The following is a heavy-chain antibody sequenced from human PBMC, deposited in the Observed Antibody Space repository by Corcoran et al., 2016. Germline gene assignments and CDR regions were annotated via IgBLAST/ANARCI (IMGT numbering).Heavy chain of an antibody. J-gene: IGHJ2*01. V-gene: IGHV4-59*11. CDR3: ARGVGARAYWYFDL. CDR2: MYYSGST. CDR1: GGSLSSHY. Sequence: QVQLQESGPGLVKPSETLSLTCTVSGGSLSSHYWSWIRQPPGKGLEYIGYMYYSGSTNYNPSLKSRVTISVDTSKNQFSLELSSVTAADTAVYYCARGVGARAYWYFDLWGRGTLVTVSS. D-gene: IGHD1-26*01.